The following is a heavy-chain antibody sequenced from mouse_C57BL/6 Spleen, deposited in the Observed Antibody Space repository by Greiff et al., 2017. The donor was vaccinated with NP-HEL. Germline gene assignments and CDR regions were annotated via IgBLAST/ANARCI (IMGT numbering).Heavy chain of an antibody. J-gene: IGHJ4*01. CDR1: GYTFTGYW. V-gene: IGHV1-9*01. CDR3: ASSIYYGNYEDYAMDY. CDR2: ILPGSGST. Sequence: QVQLKQSGAELMKPGASVKLSCKATGYTFTGYWIEWVKQRPGHGLEWIGEILPGSGSTNYNEKFKGKATFTADTSSNTAYMQLSSLTTEDSAIYYCASSIYYGNYEDYAMDYWGQGTSVTVSS. D-gene: IGHD2-1*01.